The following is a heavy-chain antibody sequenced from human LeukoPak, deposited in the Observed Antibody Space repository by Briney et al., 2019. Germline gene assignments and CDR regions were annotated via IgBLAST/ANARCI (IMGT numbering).Heavy chain of an antibody. CDR2: IIPIFGTA. V-gene: IGHV1-69*13. D-gene: IGHD3-9*01. J-gene: IGHJ6*03. CDR3: AIVQYALLPGYLNYMEV. CDR1: GGTFSSYA. Sequence: GASVKVSCKASGGTFSSYAISWVRQAPGQGLEWMGGIIPIFGTANYAQKFQGRVTITADESTSTAYMELSSLRSEDTAIYYCAIVQYALLPGYLNYMEVWGKGTTVTISS.